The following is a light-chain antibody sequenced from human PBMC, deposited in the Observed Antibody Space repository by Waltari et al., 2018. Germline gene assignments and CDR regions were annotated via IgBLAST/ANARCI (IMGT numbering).Light chain of an antibody. CDR1: SSNIGTNY. Sequence: QSVLTQPPSASGTPGQRVTISCSGGSSNIGTNYVYWYQQLPGTAPKLLICKNNRRTSGVPGRCAASSSGSAASRAISGLRSEDEADYYGAAWDDSLSGGLFGGGTKLTVL. CDR2: KNN. V-gene: IGLV1-47*01. J-gene: IGLJ3*02. CDR3: AAWDDSLSGGL.